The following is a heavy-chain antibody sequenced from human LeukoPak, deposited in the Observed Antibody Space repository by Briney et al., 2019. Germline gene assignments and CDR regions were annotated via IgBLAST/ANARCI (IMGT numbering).Heavy chain of an antibody. CDR3: ARASPDPRDYYDSSGYYYFPLGFDY. Sequence: SVKVSCKASGGTFISYAISWVRQAPGQGLEWMGRIIPIFGIANYAQKFQGRVTITADKSTSTAYMELSSLRSEDTAVYYCARASPDPRDYYDSSGYYYFPLGFDYWGQGTLVTVSS. CDR1: GGTFISYA. D-gene: IGHD3-22*01. J-gene: IGHJ4*02. CDR2: IIPIFGIA. V-gene: IGHV1-69*04.